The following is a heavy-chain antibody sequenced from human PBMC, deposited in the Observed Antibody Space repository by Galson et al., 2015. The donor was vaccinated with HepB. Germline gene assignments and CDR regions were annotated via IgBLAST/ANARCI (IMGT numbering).Heavy chain of an antibody. D-gene: IGHD1-26*01. CDR1: GYTFTSYG. CDR2: ISAYNGNT. V-gene: IGHV1-18*01. CDR3: ATREVGATVVAHTTPDAFDI. J-gene: IGHJ3*02. Sequence: SVKVSCKASGYTFTSYGISWVRQAPGQGLEWMGWISAYNGNTNYAQKLQGRVTMTTDTSTSTAYMELRSLRSEDTAVYYCATREVGATVVAHTTPDAFDIWGQGTMVTVSS.